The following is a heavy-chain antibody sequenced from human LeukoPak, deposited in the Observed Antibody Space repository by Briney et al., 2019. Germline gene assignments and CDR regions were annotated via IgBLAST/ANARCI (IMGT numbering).Heavy chain of an antibody. V-gene: IGHV1-69*13. CDR2: IIPIFGTA. J-gene: IGHJ6*04. CDR1: GGTFSSYA. CDR3: ARAHYGSGSYSYYGMDV. Sequence: SVKVPCKASGGTFSSYAISWVRQAPGQGLEWMGGIIPIFGTANHAQKFQGRVTITADESTSTAYMELSSLRSEDTAVYYCARAHYGSGSYSYYGMDVWGKGTTVTVSS. D-gene: IGHD3-10*01.